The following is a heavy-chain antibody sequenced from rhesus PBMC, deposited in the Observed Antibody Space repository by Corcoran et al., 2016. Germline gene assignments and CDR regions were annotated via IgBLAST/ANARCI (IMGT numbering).Heavy chain of an antibody. J-gene: IGHJ4*01. CDR1: GYSISSGYD. V-gene: IGHV4-76*01. CDR2: IYGSSGST. D-gene: IGHD5-24*01. CDR3: ARDTVGTVTY. Sequence: QVQLQESGPGVVKPSETLSLTCAVSGYSISSGYDWSWIRQPPGKGLEWIGYIYGSSGSTNYNPSLKNRVTISKDTSKNQFSLKLSSVTAADTAVYYCARDTVGTVTYWGQGVLVTVSS.